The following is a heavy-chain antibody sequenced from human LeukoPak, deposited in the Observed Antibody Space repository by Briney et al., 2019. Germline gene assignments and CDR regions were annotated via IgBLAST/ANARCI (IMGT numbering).Heavy chain of an antibody. Sequence: SETLSLTCTVSGGSISSSSYYWGWIRQPPGKGLEWIGSIYYSGSTYYNPSLKSRVTISVDTSKNQFSLKLSSVTAADTAVYYCARLARYCSSTSCPRDFDLWGRGTLVTVSS. CDR2: IYYSGST. CDR1: GGSISSSSYY. J-gene: IGHJ2*01. CDR3: ARLARYCSSTSCPRDFDL. D-gene: IGHD2-2*01. V-gene: IGHV4-39*01.